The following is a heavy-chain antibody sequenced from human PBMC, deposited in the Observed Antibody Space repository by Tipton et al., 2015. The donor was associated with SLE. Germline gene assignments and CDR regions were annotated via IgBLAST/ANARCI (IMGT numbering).Heavy chain of an antibody. J-gene: IGHJ4*02. CDR1: GGSISRHY. Sequence: TLSLTCTVSGGSISRHYWSWIRQPPGKGLEWIGEINHSGSTNYNPSLKSRVTISVDTSKNQFSLKLGSVTAADTAVYYCARGTRGSYDWNYSFDYWGQGTLVTVSS. CDR2: INHSGST. D-gene: IGHD1-7*01. V-gene: IGHV4-34*01. CDR3: ARGTRGSYDWNYSFDY.